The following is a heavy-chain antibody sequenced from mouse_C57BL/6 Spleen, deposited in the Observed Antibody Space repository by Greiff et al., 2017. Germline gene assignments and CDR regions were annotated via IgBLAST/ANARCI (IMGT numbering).Heavy chain of an antibody. D-gene: IGHD3-2*02. J-gene: IGHJ2*01. V-gene: IGHV1-67*01. CDR2: ISTYYGDA. CDR1: GYTFTDYA. Sequence: VQLQQSGPELVRPGVSVKISCKGSGYTFTDYAMHWVKQSHAKSLEWIGVISTYYGDASYNQKFKDKDTMTVATSSSKASMELDRLTSEDSAVYYCAIWGERQRRLGFLNYWDQGTTLTVSS. CDR3: AIWGERQRRLGFLNY.